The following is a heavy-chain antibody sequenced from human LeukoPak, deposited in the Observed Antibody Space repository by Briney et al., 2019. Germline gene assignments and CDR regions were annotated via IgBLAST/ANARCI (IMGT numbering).Heavy chain of an antibody. V-gene: IGHV1-18*01. CDR2: ISAYNGNT. CDR3: ARTDTYYYYMDV. CDR1: GYTFTSYG. J-gene: IGHJ6*03. Sequence: ASVKVSCKASGYTFTSYGISWVRQAPGQGLEWMGWISAYNGNTKYSQKFQGRVTITTDESTSTAYMELSSLRSEDTAVYYCARTDTYYYYMDVWGKGTTVTVSS.